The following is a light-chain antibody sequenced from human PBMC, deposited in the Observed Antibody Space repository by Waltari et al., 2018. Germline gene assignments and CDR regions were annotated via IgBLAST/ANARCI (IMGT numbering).Light chain of an antibody. CDR2: AAS. V-gene: IGKV1-17*01. CDR1: QGISSY. J-gene: IGKJ2*03. CDR3: LQHNSYPYS. Sequence: DIQMTQSPSSLSDSVGDTVHITCRASQGISSYLNWFQQKPGKAPKLLIYAASSLESGVPSRFSGSGSGTEFTLTISSLQPEDFAAYYCLQHNSYPYSFGQGTKVEIK.